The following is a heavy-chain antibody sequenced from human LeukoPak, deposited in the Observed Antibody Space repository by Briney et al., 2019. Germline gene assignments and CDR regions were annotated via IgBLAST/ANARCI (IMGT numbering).Heavy chain of an antibody. D-gene: IGHD2-2*01. CDR2: ISSSSSYI. CDR3: ARVGYCSSTSCPPVDY. V-gene: IGHV3-21*01. J-gene: IGHJ4*02. Sequence: GGSLRLSCAASGFTFSSYAMSWVRQAPGKGLEWVSSISSSSSYIYYADSVKGRFTISRDNAKNSLYLQMNSLRAEDTAVYYCARVGYCSSTSCPPVDYWGQGTLVTVSS. CDR1: GFTFSSYA.